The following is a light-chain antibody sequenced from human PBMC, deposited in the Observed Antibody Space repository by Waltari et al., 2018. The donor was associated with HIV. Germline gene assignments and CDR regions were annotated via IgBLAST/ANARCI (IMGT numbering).Light chain of an antibody. J-gene: IGLJ2*01. CDR3: SLYTGTTNVL. Sequence: QSALTQPPSVSGSPGQSVSISCTGSSSDVGSYYRFPWYQQPPGTAPKLIIYEVNNRPSGVPDRFSGSQSGNTASLTISGLQAEDEADYYCSLYTGTTNVLFGGGTKLTVL. V-gene: IGLV2-18*01. CDR1: SSDVGSYYR. CDR2: EVN.